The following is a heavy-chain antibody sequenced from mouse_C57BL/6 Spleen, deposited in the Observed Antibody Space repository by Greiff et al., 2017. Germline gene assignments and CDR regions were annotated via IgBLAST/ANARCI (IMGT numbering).Heavy chain of an antibody. D-gene: IGHD2-5*01. CDR3: ARWTSYYSNYEDFDY. CDR2: IHPNSGST. V-gene: IGHV1-64*01. J-gene: IGHJ2*01. CDR1: GYTFTSYW. Sequence: VQLQQPGAELVKPGASVKLSCKASGYTFTSYWMHWVKQRPGQGLEWIGMIHPNSGSTNYNEKFKSKATLTVDKSSSTAYMQLSSLTSEDSAVYYCARWTSYYSNYEDFDYWGQGTTLTVSS.